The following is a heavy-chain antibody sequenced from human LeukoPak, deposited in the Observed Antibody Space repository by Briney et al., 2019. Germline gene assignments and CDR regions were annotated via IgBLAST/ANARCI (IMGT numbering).Heavy chain of an antibody. CDR2: ISSSGAYI. V-gene: IGHV3-21*01. CDR1: GFTFRSYS. J-gene: IGHJ4*02. Sequence: GGSLRLSCAASGFTFRSYSLNWVRQAPGKGLEWVSSISSSGAYIYYADSVKGRFTTSRDNGKDSLYLQMNSLRDEDTAVYYCVRGTEYDILSGKNFGQFYFEYWGQGTLVTVSS. CDR3: VRGTEYDILSGKNFGQFYFEY. D-gene: IGHD3-9*01.